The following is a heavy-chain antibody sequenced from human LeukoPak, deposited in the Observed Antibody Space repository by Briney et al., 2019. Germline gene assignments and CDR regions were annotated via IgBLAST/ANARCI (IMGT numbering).Heavy chain of an antibody. J-gene: IGHJ4*02. CDR3: ARDLGADGDSKN. CDR1: GFTFSSYA. Sequence: PGGSLRLSCAASGFTFSSYAMHWVRQAPGKGLEYVSAISSNGGSTYYANSVKGRFTISRDNSKNTLYLQMGSLRAEDMAVYYCARDLGADGDSKNGGQGPLVTVSS. CDR2: ISSNGGST. D-gene: IGHD2-21*01. V-gene: IGHV3-64*01.